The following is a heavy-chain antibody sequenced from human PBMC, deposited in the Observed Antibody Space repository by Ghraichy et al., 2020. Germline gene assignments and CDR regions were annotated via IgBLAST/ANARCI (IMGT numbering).Heavy chain of an antibody. V-gene: IGHV3-23*01. CDR2: ISGSGGST. Sequence: GGSLRLSCAASGFTFSSYAMSWVRQAPGKGLEWVSAISGSGGSTYYADSVKGRFTISRDNSKNTLYLQMNSLRAEDTAVYYCAKDRMKIPDYYYYMDVWGKGTTVTVSS. CDR1: GFTFSSYA. CDR3: AKDRMKIPDYYYYMDV. J-gene: IGHJ6*03. D-gene: IGHD1-14*01.